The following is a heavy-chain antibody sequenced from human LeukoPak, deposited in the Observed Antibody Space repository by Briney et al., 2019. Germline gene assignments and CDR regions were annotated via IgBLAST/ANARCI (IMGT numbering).Heavy chain of an antibody. CDR2: IYYCGST. V-gene: IGHV4-31*03. Sequence: SETLSLTCTVSGGSISSGGYYWSWIRQHPGKGLEWIGYIYYCGSTYYNPSLKSRVTISVDTSKNQFSLKLSSVTAADTAVYYCGGYCSGGSCFDAFDIWGQGTMVTVSS. CDR1: GGSISSGGYY. D-gene: IGHD2-15*01. CDR3: GGYCSGGSCFDAFDI. J-gene: IGHJ3*02.